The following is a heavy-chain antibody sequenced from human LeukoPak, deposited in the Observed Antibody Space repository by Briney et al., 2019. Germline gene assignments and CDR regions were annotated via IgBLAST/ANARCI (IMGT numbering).Heavy chain of an antibody. Sequence: ETLSLTCTVSGGSISSYYWSWVRQAPGKGLEWVSAISGSGGSTYYADSVKGRFTISRDNSKNTLYLQMNSLRAEGTAVYYCAKGLDIVVVVAAYFDYWGQGTLVTVSS. D-gene: IGHD2-15*01. V-gene: IGHV3-23*01. CDR2: ISGSGGST. CDR3: AKGLDIVVVVAAYFDY. CDR1: GGSISSYY. J-gene: IGHJ4*02.